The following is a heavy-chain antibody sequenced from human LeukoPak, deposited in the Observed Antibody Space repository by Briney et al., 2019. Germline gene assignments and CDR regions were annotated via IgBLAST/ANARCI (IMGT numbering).Heavy chain of an antibody. CDR3: YITMIVVVGNYFDY. V-gene: IGHV4-38-2*01. D-gene: IGHD3-22*01. J-gene: IGHJ4*02. Sequence: SETLSLTCAVSGYSISSGYYWGWIRQPPGKGLEWIGSIYHSGSTYYNPSLKSRVTISVDTSKNQFSLKLSSETAADTAVYYCYITMIVVVGNYFDYWGQGTLVTVSS. CDR1: GYSISSGYY. CDR2: IYHSGST.